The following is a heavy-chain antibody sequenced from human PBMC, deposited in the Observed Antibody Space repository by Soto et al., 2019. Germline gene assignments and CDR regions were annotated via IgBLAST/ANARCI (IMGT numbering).Heavy chain of an antibody. V-gene: IGHV3-21*01. Sequence: GGSLRLSCAASGFTFSSYSMNWVRQAPGKGLEWVSSISSSSSYIYYADSVKGRFTISRDNAKNSLYLQMNSLRAEDTAVYYCASGYDSSGYYVKDDAFDIWGQGTMVTVSS. D-gene: IGHD3-22*01. CDR3: ASGYDSSGYYVKDDAFDI. CDR2: ISSSSSYI. J-gene: IGHJ3*02. CDR1: GFTFSSYS.